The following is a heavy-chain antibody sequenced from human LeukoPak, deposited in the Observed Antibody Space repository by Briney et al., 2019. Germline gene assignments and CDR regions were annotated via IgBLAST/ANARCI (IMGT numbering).Heavy chain of an antibody. V-gene: IGHV4-39*01. CDR1: GGSISSTSYY. J-gene: IGHJ4*02. D-gene: IGHD3-22*01. CDR3: ARGRGDYYDSSGYSDY. CDR2: IYYSGST. Sequence: SETLSLTCTVSGGSISSTSYYWGWIRQPPGKGLEWIGSIYYSGSTYYNPSLKSRVTISVDTSKNQFSLKLSSVTAADTAVYYCARGRGDYYDSSGYSDYWGQGTLVTVSS.